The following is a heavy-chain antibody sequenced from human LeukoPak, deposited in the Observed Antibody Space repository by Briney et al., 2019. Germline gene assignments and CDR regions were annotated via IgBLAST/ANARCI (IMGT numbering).Heavy chain of an antibody. J-gene: IGHJ4*02. CDR2: LHYSGST. CDR1: GGSISSSGHY. Sequence: SETLSLTCTVSGGSISSSGHYRGWIRQPPGKGLEWIGSLHYSGSTYHNPSLKSRITISADTSNNQFSLKLSSVAAADTAVYYCARHRDGYNRPLDYWGQGTLVTVSS. V-gene: IGHV4-39*01. D-gene: IGHD5-24*01. CDR3: ARHRDGYNRPLDY.